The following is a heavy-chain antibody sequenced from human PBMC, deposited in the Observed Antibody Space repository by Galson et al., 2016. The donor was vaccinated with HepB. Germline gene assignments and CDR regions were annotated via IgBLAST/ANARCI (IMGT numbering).Heavy chain of an antibody. CDR2: INSDGSNA. J-gene: IGHJ4*02. CDR3: ARENGDYLFIDY. CDR1: GLTFSNHY. Sequence: SLRLSCAGSGLTFSNHYMHWVRQAPGKGLVWVSRINSDGSNANYADSVKGRFTISSDNARNTLYLHVNSLRAEDAAVYYCARENGDYLFIDYWGQGTLVTVSS. D-gene: IGHD4-17*01. V-gene: IGHV3-74*01.